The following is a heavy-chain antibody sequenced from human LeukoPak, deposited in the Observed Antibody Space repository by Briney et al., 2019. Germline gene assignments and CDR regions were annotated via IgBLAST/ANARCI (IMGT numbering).Heavy chain of an antibody. D-gene: IGHD3-22*01. CDR3: ARRGYDYDSSGYYYAAHFDF. CDR1: GGSISSSTYH. J-gene: IGHJ4*02. CDR2: IDYSGNT. Sequence: SEPLSLTCIVSGGSISSSTYHWGWIRQPPGKGLEWIGAIDYSGNTQYNPSLKSRVTISVDMSKNQFSLNLSSVTAADTAVYYCARRGYDYDSSGYYYAAHFDFWGQGTLVTVSS. V-gene: IGHV4-39*01.